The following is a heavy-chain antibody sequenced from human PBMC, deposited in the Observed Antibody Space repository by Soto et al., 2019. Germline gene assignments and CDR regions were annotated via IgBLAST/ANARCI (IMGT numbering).Heavy chain of an antibody. CDR2: ISGSGGST. J-gene: IGHJ4*02. D-gene: IGHD3-9*01. CDR3: AKGYYDILTGPIIPVYYFDY. CDR1: GFTFSSYA. Sequence: GGSLRLSCAASGFTFSSYAMSWVRQAPRKGLEWVSAISGSGGSTYYADSVKGRFTISRDNSKNTLYLQMNSLRAEDTAVYYCAKGYYDILTGPIIPVYYFDYWGQGTLVTVSS. V-gene: IGHV3-23*01.